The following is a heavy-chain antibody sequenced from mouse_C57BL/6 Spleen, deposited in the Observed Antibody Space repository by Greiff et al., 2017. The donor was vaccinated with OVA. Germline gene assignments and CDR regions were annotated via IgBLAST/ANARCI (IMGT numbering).Heavy chain of an antibody. J-gene: IGHJ4*01. CDR1: GYTFTSYW. V-gene: IGHV1-69*01. CDR3: ARGYYGSSSYYAMDY. Sequence: QVQLQQPGAELVMPGASVKLSCKASGYTFTSYWMHWVKQRPGQGLEWIGEIDPSDSYTNYNQKFKGKSTLTVDKSSSTAYMQISSLTSEDSAVYYCARGYYGSSSYYAMDYWGQGTSVTVSS. CDR2: IDPSDSYT. D-gene: IGHD1-1*01.